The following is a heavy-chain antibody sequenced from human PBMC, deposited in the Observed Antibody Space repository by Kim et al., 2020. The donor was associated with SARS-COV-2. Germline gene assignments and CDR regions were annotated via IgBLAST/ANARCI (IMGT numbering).Heavy chain of an antibody. CDR2: ISWNSGSI. V-gene: IGHV3-9*01. CDR1: GFTFGDYA. J-gene: IGHJ3*02. Sequence: GGSLRLSCAASGFTFGDYAMHWVRQAPGKGLGWVSGISWNSGSIGYADSVKGRFTISRDNAKNSLYLQMNSLRAEDTALYYCASLRAVAGRGRDDAFDIWGQGTMVTVSS. D-gene: IGHD6-19*01. CDR3: ASLRAVAGRGRDDAFDI.